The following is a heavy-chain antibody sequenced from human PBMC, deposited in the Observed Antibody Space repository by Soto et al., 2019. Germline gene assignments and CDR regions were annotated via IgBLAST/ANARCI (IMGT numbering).Heavy chain of an antibody. Sequence: EVQLVESGGGLVQPGRSLRLSCAASGFTFDDYAMHWVRQAPGKGLEWVSGISWNSGSIGYADSVKGRFTISRDNAKNSLYLQMNSLRAEDTALYYCAKDIPLGSSSWEAFDIWGQGTMVTVSS. V-gene: IGHV3-9*01. J-gene: IGHJ3*02. D-gene: IGHD6-13*01. CDR1: GFTFDDYA. CDR2: ISWNSGSI. CDR3: AKDIPLGSSSWEAFDI.